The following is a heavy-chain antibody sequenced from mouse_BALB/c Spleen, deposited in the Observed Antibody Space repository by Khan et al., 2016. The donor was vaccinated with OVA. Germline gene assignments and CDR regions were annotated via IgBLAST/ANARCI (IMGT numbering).Heavy chain of an antibody. CDR3: ARAYYGNYREAMDY. J-gene: IGHJ4*01. CDR1: GFSLTGYG. D-gene: IGHD2-10*01. V-gene: IGHV2-6-7*01. CDR2: IWGDGST. Sequence: VKLLESGPGLVAPSQSLSITCTVSGFSLTGYGVNWVRQPPGKGLEWLGMIWGDGSTDYNSALKSRLSISKDNSKSQVFLKMNSLQTDDTARYYGARAYYGNYREAMDYWGQGTSVTVSS.